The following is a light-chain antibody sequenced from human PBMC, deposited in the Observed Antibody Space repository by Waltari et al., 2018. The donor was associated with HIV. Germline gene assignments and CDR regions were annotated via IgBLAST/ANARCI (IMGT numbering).Light chain of an antibody. CDR3: QQSKSVPCT. V-gene: IGKV1-12*01. CDR1: QDINTV. Sequence: DIQMTPSPSSVSVSVGDRVIIACRASQDINTVLTWYHQKPGKAPKLWIYGTCNLQNAVPSRFSGSGSGTEFTLSITNLQPDDFATYYCQQSKSVPCTFGQGTNVEIK. J-gene: IGKJ2*02. CDR2: GTC.